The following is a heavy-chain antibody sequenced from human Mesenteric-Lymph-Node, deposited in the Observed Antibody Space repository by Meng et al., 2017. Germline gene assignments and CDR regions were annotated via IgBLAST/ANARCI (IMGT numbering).Heavy chain of an antibody. CDR2: FDPEDGET. Sequence: ASVKVSCKVSGYTLTELSMQWVRQAPGKGLEWMGGFDPEDGETIYEQKFQGRVTMTEDTSTDTAYMELSSLRSEDTAVYYCATRGRKVGANAFDIWGQGTMVTVSS. CDR1: GYTLTELS. D-gene: IGHD1-26*01. J-gene: IGHJ3*02. V-gene: IGHV1-24*01. CDR3: ATRGRKVGANAFDI.